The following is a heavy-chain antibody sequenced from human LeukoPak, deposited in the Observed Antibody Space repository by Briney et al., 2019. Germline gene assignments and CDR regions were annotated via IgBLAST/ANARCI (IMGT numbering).Heavy chain of an antibody. V-gene: IGHV3-23*01. CDR3: AKGHYYGSGSLDY. D-gene: IGHD3-10*01. Sequence: GGSLRLSCVASGFTFSSYGMSWVRQAPGKGLEWVSAIGGRDGSTYYADSVKGRFTISRDNSKNTLYVQMNSLRAEDTAVYYCAKGHYYGSGSLDYWGQGTLVTVSS. CDR2: IGGRDGST. J-gene: IGHJ4*02. CDR1: GFTFSSYG.